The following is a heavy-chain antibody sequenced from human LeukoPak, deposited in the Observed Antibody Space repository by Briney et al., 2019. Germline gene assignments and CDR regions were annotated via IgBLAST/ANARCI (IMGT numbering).Heavy chain of an antibody. V-gene: IGHV4-59*01. Sequence: SETLSLTCTVSGGSISSYYWSWIRQPPGKGLEWIGYIYYSGSTNYNPSLKSRVTISVDTSKNQFSLKLSSVTAADTAVYYCARTRRSGWALGASDAFDIWGQGTMVTVSS. CDR2: IYYSGST. J-gene: IGHJ3*02. D-gene: IGHD6-19*01. CDR1: GGSISSYY. CDR3: ARTRRSGWALGASDAFDI.